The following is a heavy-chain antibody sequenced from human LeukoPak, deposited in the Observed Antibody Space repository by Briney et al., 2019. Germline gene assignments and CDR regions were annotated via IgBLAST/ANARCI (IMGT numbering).Heavy chain of an antibody. J-gene: IGHJ6*02. CDR3: ARVWAYGDATGHGDV. D-gene: IGHD4-17*01. V-gene: IGHV3-23*01. CDR2: VRVSDGAR. Sequence: PGGSLRLSCVASGFPFPTYAMMWVRQAPGKGLEWVSSVRVSDGARFYADSVKGRFTTSRDNAKNSLYLQMNSLRAEDTAVYYCARVWAYGDATGHGDVWGQGTTVTVSS. CDR1: GFPFPTYA.